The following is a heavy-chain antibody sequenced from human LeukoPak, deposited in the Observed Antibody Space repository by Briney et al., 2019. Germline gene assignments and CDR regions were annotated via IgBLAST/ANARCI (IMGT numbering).Heavy chain of an antibody. J-gene: IGHJ5*02. D-gene: IGHD1-26*01. V-gene: IGHV4-34*01. Sequence: SETLSLTCAVYGGSFSGYYWSWIRQPPGKGLEWIGEINHSGSTNYNPSLKSRVTISVDTSKNQFSLKLSSVTAADTAVYYCARACIVGATTPTINWFDPWGQGTLVTVSS. CDR1: GGSFSGYY. CDR3: ARACIVGATTPTINWFDP. CDR2: INHSGST.